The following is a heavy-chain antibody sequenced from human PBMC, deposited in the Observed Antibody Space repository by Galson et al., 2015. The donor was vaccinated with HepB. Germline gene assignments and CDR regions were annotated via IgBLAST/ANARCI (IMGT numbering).Heavy chain of an antibody. V-gene: IGHV4-34*01. CDR2: INHSGST. CDR3: ARPRTTVTSPGDDYGMDV. Sequence: LSLTCAVYGGSFSGYYWSWIRQPPGKGLEWIGEINHSGSTNYNPSLKSRVTISVDTSKNQFSLKLSSVTAADTAVYYCARPRTTVTSPGDDYGMDVWGQGTTVTVSS. CDR1: GGSFSGYY. D-gene: IGHD4-17*01. J-gene: IGHJ6*02.